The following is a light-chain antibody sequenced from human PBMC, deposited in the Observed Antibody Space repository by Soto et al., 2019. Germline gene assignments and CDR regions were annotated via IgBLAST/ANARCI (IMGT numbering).Light chain of an antibody. CDR2: NTS. J-gene: IGKJ1*01. CDR3: QQSGRSPNT. Sequence: EIVLTQSPGTLSLSPGERATLSCRASQSVTSNYLAWYQQKPGQAPRLLIYNTSSRATGIPVKFSGSGSGTDFTLTISRLEPEDFAMYYCQQSGRSPNTFGQGTKVEIK. CDR1: QSVTSNY. V-gene: IGKV3-20*01.